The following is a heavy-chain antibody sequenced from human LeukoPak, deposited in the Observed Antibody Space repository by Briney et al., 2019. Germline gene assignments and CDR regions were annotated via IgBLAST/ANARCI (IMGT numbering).Heavy chain of an antibody. CDR2: IYYSGST. J-gene: IGHJ4*02. V-gene: IGHV4-31*03. D-gene: IGHD6-25*01. CDR3: ARISSSGPYYFDY. CDR1: TGSIRSAGYY. Sequence: SQTLSLTCSVSTGSIRSAGYYWSWVRQLPGKGLEWIGYIYYSGSTHYNPSLKSRITISVDTSTNQFSLKLSSVTAADTAVYYCARISSSGPYYFDYWGQGTRVTVSS.